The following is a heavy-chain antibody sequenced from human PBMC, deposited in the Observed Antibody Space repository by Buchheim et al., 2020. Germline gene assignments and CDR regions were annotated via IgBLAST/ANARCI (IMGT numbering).Heavy chain of an antibody. CDR1: GFDFDDYG. CDR2: INWNGGST. CDR3: ARSGYCSSTNCYAYYYYYMDV. D-gene: IGHD2-2*01. V-gene: IGHV3-20*04. Sequence: EVQLVESGGGVVRPGGSLRLSCAASGFDFDDYGLSWVRQAPGKGLEWVSGINWNGGSTGYADSVKGRFTISRDNAKNSLYPQMDSLRAEDTALYYCARSGYCSSTNCYAYYYYYMDVWGKGTT. J-gene: IGHJ6*03.